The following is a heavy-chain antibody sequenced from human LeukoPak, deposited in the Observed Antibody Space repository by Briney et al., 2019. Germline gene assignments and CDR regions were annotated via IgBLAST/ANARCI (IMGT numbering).Heavy chain of an antibody. CDR1: GGSISTYY. V-gene: IGHV4-4*07. Sequence: SETLSLTCTVSGGSISTYYWTWVRQPAGKGLQWIGRILNGGSTNYNPSLKSRLTMSADTSKNQFSLKLNSVTAADTAVYYCARGSMGGSGSYYKDYYYGMDVWGQGTTVTVSS. D-gene: IGHD3-10*01. CDR2: ILNGGST. J-gene: IGHJ6*02. CDR3: ARGSMGGSGSYYKDYYYGMDV.